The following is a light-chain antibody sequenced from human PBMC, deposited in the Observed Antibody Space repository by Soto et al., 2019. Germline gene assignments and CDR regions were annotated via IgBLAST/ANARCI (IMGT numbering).Light chain of an antibody. Sequence: DIQMTQSPSSVSASVGDRVTITCRASQAISTWLAWYQQKPGKAPKLLSYAASNLQTGVPSRFSGSGSGTDFTLTISSLQPEDFTTYYCQQANSFPRTFGQGTKVEIK. CDR1: QAISTW. CDR2: AAS. CDR3: QQANSFPRT. J-gene: IGKJ1*01. V-gene: IGKV1D-12*01.